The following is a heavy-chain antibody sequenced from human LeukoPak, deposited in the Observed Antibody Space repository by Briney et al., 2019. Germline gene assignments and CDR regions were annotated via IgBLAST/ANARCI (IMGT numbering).Heavy chain of an antibody. Sequence: GGSLRLSCSASGFTFSSYAMHWVRQAPGEGLEYVSAISSNGGSTYYADSVKGRFTISRDNSKNTLYLQMSSLRAEDTAVYYCVKDMVYDSSGYYSGFDYWGQGTLVTVSS. CDR3: VKDMVYDSSGYYSGFDY. CDR1: GFTFSSYA. CDR2: ISSNGGST. D-gene: IGHD3-22*01. J-gene: IGHJ4*02. V-gene: IGHV3-64D*06.